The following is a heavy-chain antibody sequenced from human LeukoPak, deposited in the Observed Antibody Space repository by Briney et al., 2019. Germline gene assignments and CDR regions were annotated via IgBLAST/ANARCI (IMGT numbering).Heavy chain of an antibody. V-gene: IGHV3-7*01. CDR3: ARKGYYFDY. CDR2: IKQDGSEK. D-gene: IGHD2-15*01. J-gene: IGHJ4*02. Sequence: GGSLRLSCAASGFTFSSYSMNWVRQAPGKGLEWVANIKQDGSEKYYVDSVKGRFTISRDNAKNSLYLQMNSLRAEDTAVYYCARKGYYFDYWGQGTLVTVSS. CDR1: GFTFSSYS.